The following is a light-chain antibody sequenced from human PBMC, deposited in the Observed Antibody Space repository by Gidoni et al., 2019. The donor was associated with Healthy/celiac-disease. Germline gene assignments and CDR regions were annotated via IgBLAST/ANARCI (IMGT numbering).Light chain of an antibody. Sequence: DIQMTQSPSTLSASVGDRVTITCRASQSISSWLAWYQQKPGKAPKLLIYKASSLESGVPSRFSGSGSGTEFTLTISSLQPDDFATYYCQQYNSWRTFXQXTKVEIK. J-gene: IGKJ1*01. CDR2: KAS. V-gene: IGKV1-5*03. CDR1: QSISSW. CDR3: QQYNSWRT.